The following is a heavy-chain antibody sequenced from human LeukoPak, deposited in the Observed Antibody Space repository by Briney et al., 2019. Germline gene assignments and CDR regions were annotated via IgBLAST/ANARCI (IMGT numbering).Heavy chain of an antibody. J-gene: IGHJ4*02. V-gene: IGHV3-74*01. CDR1: GFTLSSYW. CDR3: ARRAVRGGYFDY. CDR2: INSDESST. D-gene: IGHD3-10*01. Sequence: GGSLRLSCAASGFTLSSYWMHWVRQAPGKGLVWVSRINSDESSTNYADSVKGRFTISRDNAKNTLYLQMNSLRVEDTAVYYCARRAVRGGYFDYWGQGTLVTVSS.